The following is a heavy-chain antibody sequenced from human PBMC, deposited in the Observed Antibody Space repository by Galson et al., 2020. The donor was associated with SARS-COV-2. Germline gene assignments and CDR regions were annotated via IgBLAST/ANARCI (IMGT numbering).Heavy chain of an antibody. Sequence: GESLKISCAASGFTFSSYSMNWVRQAPGKGLEWVSSISSSSSYIYYADSVKGRFTISRDNAKNSLYLQMNSLRAEDTAVYYCAGVPRLYDFWGGYYNYYFDYWGQGTLVTVSS. D-gene: IGHD3-3*01. CDR2: ISSSSSYI. CDR1: GFTFSSYS. CDR3: AGVPRLYDFWGGYYNYYFDY. V-gene: IGHV3-21*01. J-gene: IGHJ4*02.